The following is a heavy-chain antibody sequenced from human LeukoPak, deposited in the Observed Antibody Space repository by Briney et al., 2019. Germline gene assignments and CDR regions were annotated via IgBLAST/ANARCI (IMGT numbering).Heavy chain of an antibody. J-gene: IGHJ4*02. D-gene: IGHD3-22*01. CDR1: GFTFNNYA. CDR2: ITGSGSSA. CDR3: AREDSSGYYYDYFDY. Sequence: GGSLRLSCAASGFTFNNYAMSWVRQAPAKGLEWVSAITGSGSSAYYTDSVKGRFTVSRDNSKNTVYLQMNSLGAEDTAVYYCAREDSSGYYYDYFDYWGQGTLVTVSS. V-gene: IGHV3-23*01.